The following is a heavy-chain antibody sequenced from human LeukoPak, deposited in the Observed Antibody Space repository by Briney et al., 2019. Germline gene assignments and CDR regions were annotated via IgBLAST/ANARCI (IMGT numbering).Heavy chain of an antibody. CDR2: ISFSGTNT. CDR1: GFTFSNYA. D-gene: IGHD3-3*01. V-gene: IGHV3-23*01. CDR3: ATPLGFWSGYYTFRDNY. Sequence: PGGSLRLSCAASGFTFSNYAMSWVRQAPGKGLEWVSAISFSGTNTYYADSVKGRFTISRDNSKNTVYLQMNSLRAEDTAVYYCATPLGFWSGYYTFRDNYWGQGTLVTVSS. J-gene: IGHJ4*02.